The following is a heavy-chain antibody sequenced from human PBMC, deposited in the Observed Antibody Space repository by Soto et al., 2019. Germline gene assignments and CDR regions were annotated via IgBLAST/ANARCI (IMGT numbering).Heavy chain of an antibody. D-gene: IGHD6-13*01. V-gene: IGHV3-23*01. CDR3: AKDQGSSWYEIDY. J-gene: IGHJ4*02. Sequence: EVQLLESGGGLVQPGGSLRLSCAASGFTFSNYAVTWVRQAPGKGREWVSTISGSGGSTYYADSVKGRFTISRDNSKNTLYLQMNRLRAEDTGVYHGAKDQGSSWYEIDYWGQGTLVTV. CDR2: ISGSGGST. CDR1: GFTFSNYA.